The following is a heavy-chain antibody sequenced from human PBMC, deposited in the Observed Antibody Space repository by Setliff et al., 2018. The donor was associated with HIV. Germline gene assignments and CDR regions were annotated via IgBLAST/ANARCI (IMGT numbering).Heavy chain of an antibody. J-gene: IGHJ5*02. V-gene: IGHV4-39*01. CDR1: GGSISSSSYY. D-gene: IGHD6-25*01. Sequence: SETLSLTCTVSGGSISSSSYYWGWIRQPPGKGLEWIGSIHYSGRTYYSPSLKSRISISIDTSKNQFSLELSSVTAADAAVYYCMRPGQRHDWLDPWGQGTLVTVSS. CDR2: IHYSGRT. CDR3: MRPGQRHDWLDP.